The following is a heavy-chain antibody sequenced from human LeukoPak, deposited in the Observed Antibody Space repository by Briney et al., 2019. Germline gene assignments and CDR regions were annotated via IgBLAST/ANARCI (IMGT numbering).Heavy chain of an antibody. CDR1: GFTFGTYG. CDR2: IWHDGSHK. CDR3: VRGWGSNVYASAFDV. V-gene: IGHV3-33*01. Sequence: GGSLRLSCAASGFTFGTYGMHWVRQAPGKGLEWVTVIWHDGSHKDYADSVKGRFTISRDNSKNTLYMQMNDLRAEDTAVYFCVRGWGSNVYASAFDVWGQGTMVTVSS. J-gene: IGHJ3*01. D-gene: IGHD3-16*01.